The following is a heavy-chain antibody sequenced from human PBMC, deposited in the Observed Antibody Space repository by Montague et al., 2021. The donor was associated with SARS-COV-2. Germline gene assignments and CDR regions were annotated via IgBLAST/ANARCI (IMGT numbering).Heavy chain of an antibody. CDR3: ARDPIVVSGENAFDI. J-gene: IGHJ3*02. Sequence: SETLSLTCAVSGASISSSHWWSWIRHPPGKGLEWMGEIYHTGSTNYNPSLKSRVTISVDKSKNQFSLKLSPVTAADTAVYFCARDPIVVSGENAFDIWGQGTMVTVSS. D-gene: IGHD3-22*01. CDR2: IYHTGST. CDR1: GASISSSHW. V-gene: IGHV4-4*02.